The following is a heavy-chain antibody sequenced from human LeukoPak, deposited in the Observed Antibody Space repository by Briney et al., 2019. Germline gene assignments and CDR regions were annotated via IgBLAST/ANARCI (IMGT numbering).Heavy chain of an antibody. V-gene: IGHV3-48*02. J-gene: IGHJ4*02. D-gene: IGHD4-17*01. CDR1: GITFSGYS. CDR3: ARDRGMTTVTLDY. CDR2: MTTSGNTI. Sequence: PGGSLRLSCVVSGITFSGYSMIWVRQAPGKGLEWLSFMTTSGNTIFYAESVKDRFTISRDNAKKSLYLQMNSLRDEDTAVYYCARDRGMTTVTLDYWGQGTLVTVSS.